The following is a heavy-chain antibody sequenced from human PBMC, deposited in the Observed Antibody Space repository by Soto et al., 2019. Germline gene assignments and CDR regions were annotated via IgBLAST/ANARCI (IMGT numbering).Heavy chain of an antibody. CDR3: AKGGRFPEARYYFLDV. D-gene: IGHD3-3*01. CDR1: GESFSGYY. CDR2: INDSGST. Sequence: QVQLQQRGAGLLKPSETLSLTCVVDGESFSGYYWTWIRQPPGKGLEWIGEINDSGSTNHQPSLKMRVTMSIDTSKTQFSLNLRSVTAADTGVYYCAKGGRFPEARYYFLDVWGNGTTVTVSS. V-gene: IGHV4-34*01. J-gene: IGHJ6*03.